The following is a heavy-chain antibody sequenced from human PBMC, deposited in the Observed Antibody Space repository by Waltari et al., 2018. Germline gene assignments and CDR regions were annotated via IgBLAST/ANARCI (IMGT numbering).Heavy chain of an antibody. CDR3: TNGGY. CDR1: GFTFSTYA. CDR2: IYNGGSGT. J-gene: IGHJ4*02. Sequence: EVQLVESGGDLVQPGGSLRLPCAASGFTFSTYAMSWVRQSPGKGMEWFSSIYNGGSGTYYADSVKVRFTISRDNSRNTLYLQMNSLSVEDTAVYYCTNGGYWGQGTLVTVSS. V-gene: IGHV3-23*03. D-gene: IGHD3-16*01.